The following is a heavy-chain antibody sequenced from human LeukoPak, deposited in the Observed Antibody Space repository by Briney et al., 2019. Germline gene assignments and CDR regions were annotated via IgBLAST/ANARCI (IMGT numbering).Heavy chain of an antibody. D-gene: IGHD6-13*01. Sequence: SGGSLRLSCAASGFTFSSYAMHWVRQAPGKGLEYVSAISSNGGSTYYANSVKGRFTISRDNSKNTLYLQMGSLRAEDMAVYYCARVAGHLDYWGRGTLVTVSS. CDR2: ISSNGGST. V-gene: IGHV3-64*01. J-gene: IGHJ4*02. CDR3: ARVAGHLDY. CDR1: GFTFSSYA.